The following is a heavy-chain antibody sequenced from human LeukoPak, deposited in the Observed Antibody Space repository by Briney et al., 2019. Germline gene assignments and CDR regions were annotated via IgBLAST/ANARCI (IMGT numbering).Heavy chain of an antibody. CDR3: ARGYTMVRGLSWFDP. CDR2: IYHSGST. Sequence: PSETLSLTCAVSGGSISSSNWWSWVRQPPGKGLEWIGEIYHSGSTNYNPSLKSRVTISVDKSKNQFSLKLSSVTAADTAVYYCARGYTMVRGLSWFDPWGQGTLVTVSS. V-gene: IGHV4-4*02. CDR1: GGSISSSNW. D-gene: IGHD3-10*01. J-gene: IGHJ5*02.